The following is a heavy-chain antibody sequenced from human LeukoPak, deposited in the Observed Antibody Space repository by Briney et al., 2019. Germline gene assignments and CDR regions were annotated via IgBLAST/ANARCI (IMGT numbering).Heavy chain of an antibody. CDR3: ARRLEYSSSSVVPRTRDSIYYFDY. D-gene: IGHD6-6*01. V-gene: IGHV4-39*07. CDR2: IYYSRRT. J-gene: IGHJ4*02. Sequence: SEALSVTFTGSGGSIISSSYYWGWLRQPPGEGLEWSGSIYYSRRTYYNPSHKSRVTISVDTSKNQCSMKLSSVSAEDTAVYYYARRLEYSSSSVVPRTRDSIYYFDYWGQGTLVTVSS. CDR1: GGSIISSSYY.